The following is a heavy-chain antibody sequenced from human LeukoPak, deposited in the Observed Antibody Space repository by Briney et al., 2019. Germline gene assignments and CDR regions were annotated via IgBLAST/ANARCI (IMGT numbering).Heavy chain of an antibody. V-gene: IGHV3-23*01. D-gene: IGHD2-15*01. Sequence: GGSLRLSCAASGFTFSTYAMTWVRQAPGKGLEWVRVISGGGGNTYYATSVKGRFTISRDNSMNTLYLQMNSLRAEDTAVYYCAKNSLATNGCRGYLDYWGQGTLVTVSS. CDR3: AKNSLATNGCRGYLDY. CDR2: ISGGGGNT. J-gene: IGHJ4*02. CDR1: GFTFSTYA.